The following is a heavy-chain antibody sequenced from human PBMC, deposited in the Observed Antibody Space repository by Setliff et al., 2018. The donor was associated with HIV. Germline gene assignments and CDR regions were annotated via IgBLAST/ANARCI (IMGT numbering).Heavy chain of an antibody. CDR3: ATIVESSGYHGGNYFDF. CDR1: GFIFSSYG. J-gene: IGHJ4*02. CDR2: IRYGGSNK. V-gene: IGHV3-30*02. Sequence: GESLKISCAASGFIFSSYGMHWVRQAPGKGLEWVAFIRYGGSNKYYADSVKGRFTISRDNSKNTLYLQMNSLRAEDTAVYYCATIVESSGYHGGNYFDFWGRGSLVTVSS. D-gene: IGHD3-22*01.